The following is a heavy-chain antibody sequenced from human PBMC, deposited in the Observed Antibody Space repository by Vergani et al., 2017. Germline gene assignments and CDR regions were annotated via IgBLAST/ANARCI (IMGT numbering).Heavy chain of an antibody. CDR3: ARSIAAAGPPGWFDP. CDR2: IIPIFGTA. Sequence: QVQLVQSGSELKKPGASVKVSCKASGGTFSSYAISWVRQAPGQGLEWMGGIIPIFGTANYAQKFQGRVTITADESTSTAYMELSSLRSEDTAVYYCARSIAAAGPPGWFDPWGQGTLVTVSS. V-gene: IGHV1-69*01. J-gene: IGHJ5*02. CDR1: GGTFSSYA. D-gene: IGHD6-13*01.